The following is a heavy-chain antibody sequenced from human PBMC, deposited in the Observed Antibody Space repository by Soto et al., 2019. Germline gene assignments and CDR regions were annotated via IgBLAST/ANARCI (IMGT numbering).Heavy chain of an antibody. CDR2: IIPKLGIT. D-gene: IGHD2-8*01. CDR3: ARVEGTRTTNFYHYMDV. J-gene: IGHJ6*03. V-gene: IGHV1-69*02. Sequence: VQLVQSGAEVKRPGSSVKVSCKAPVGNFSDYNIAWVRQARGQGLEWMGRIIPKLGITNYAHKFQDRVRITADKATSTAYMELTSLRYEDTAVYFCARVEGTRTTNFYHYMDVWGEGTSVTVS. CDR1: VGNFSDYN.